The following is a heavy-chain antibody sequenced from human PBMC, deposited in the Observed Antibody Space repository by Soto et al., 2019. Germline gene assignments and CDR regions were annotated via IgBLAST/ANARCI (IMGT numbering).Heavy chain of an antibody. Sequence: ASVKVSCKASGYTFTSFGISWVRQAPGQGLEWMGWISAYNGDTHHAQKFQGRVTITRDTSASTAYMELSSLRSEDTAVYYCARAVAVAADFDYWGQGTLVTVSS. V-gene: IGHV1-18*01. CDR2: ISAYNGDT. CDR3: ARAVAVAADFDY. CDR1: GYTFTSFG. D-gene: IGHD6-19*01. J-gene: IGHJ4*02.